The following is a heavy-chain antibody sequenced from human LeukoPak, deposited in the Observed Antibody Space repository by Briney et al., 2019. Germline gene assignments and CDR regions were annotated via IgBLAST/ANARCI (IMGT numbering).Heavy chain of an antibody. CDR2: IYTSGST. J-gene: IGHJ4*02. CDR1: GGSISSYY. Sequence: PSETLSLTCTVSGGSISSYYWSWIRQPPGKGLEWIGYIYTSGSTNYNPSLKSRVTISVDTSKNQFSLKLSSVTAADTAVYYCARGWGSGSYSGIDYWGQGTLVTVSS. CDR3: ARGWGSGSYSGIDY. D-gene: IGHD3-10*01. V-gene: IGHV4-4*09.